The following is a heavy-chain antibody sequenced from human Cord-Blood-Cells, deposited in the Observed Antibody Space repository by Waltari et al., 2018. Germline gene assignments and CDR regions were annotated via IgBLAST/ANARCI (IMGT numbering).Heavy chain of an antibody. Sequence: EVQLVESGGGLVQPGRSLRYSRAASGFSFADYAMHWVQQAPGKGLEWVSGISWNSGSIGYADSVKGRFTISRDNAKNSLYLQMNSLRAEDTALYYCAKDNYYYYYGMDVWGQGTTVTVSS. CDR2: ISWNSGSI. CDR1: GFSFADYA. V-gene: IGHV3-9*01. CDR3: AKDNYYYYYGMDV. J-gene: IGHJ6*02.